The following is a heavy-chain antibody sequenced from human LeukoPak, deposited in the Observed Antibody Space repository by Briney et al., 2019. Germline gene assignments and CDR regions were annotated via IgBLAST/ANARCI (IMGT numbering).Heavy chain of an antibody. D-gene: IGHD5-18*01. J-gene: IGHJ4*02. V-gene: IGHV3-48*03. CDR3: ARQGYSYGPYY. CDR1: GFTFSSYE. CDR2: ISSSGSTI. Sequence: GGSLRLSCAASGFTFSSYEMNWVRQAPGKGLEWVSYISSSGSTIYYADSVKGRFTISRDNAKNTLYLQMNSLRAEDTAVYYCARQGYSYGPYYWGQGTLVTVSS.